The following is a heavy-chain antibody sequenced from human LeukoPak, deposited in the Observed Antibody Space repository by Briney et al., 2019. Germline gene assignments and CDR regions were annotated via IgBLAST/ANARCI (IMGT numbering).Heavy chain of an antibody. D-gene: IGHD3-22*01. CDR2: IYSGGRI. V-gene: IGHV4-39*07. Sequence: SETLSLTCTVSGGSFSGSYYWGWIRQPPGKGLEWIGSIYSGGRIYYNPSLKSRVTISVDTSKNQFSLKLSSVTAADTAVYFCARGPYSYDSSGAFDIWGQGTMVTVSS. CDR3: ARGPYSYDSSGAFDI. CDR1: GGSFSGSYY. J-gene: IGHJ3*02.